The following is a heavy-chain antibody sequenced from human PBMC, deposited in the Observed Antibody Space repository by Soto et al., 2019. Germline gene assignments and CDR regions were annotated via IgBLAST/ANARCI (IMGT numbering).Heavy chain of an antibody. D-gene: IGHD2-21*01. J-gene: IGHJ6*03. CDR3: ARPHCGGDCYSPYYYSMDV. CDR1: GGSISSSSYY. Sequence: QLQLQESGPGLVKPSETLSLTCTVSGGSISSSSYYWGWIRQPPGKGLEWIGSIYYSGSTYYNPSLKSRVTISVDTSKNQFSLKLSSVTAADTAVYYCARPHCGGDCYSPYYYSMDVWGKGTTVTVSS. V-gene: IGHV4-39*01. CDR2: IYYSGST.